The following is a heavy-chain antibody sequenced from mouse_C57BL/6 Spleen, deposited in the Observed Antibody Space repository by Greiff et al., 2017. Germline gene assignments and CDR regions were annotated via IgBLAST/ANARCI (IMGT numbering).Heavy chain of an antibody. D-gene: IGHD2-4*01. CDR2: ISNGGGST. CDR1: GFTFSDYY. V-gene: IGHV5-12*01. J-gene: IGHJ4*01. Sequence: EVKLVESGGGLVQPGGSLKLSCAASGFTFSDYYMYWVRQTPEKRLEWVAYISNGGGSTYYPDTVKGRFTISRDNAKNTLYLQMSRLKSEDTAMYYCARGDYDEEGYAMDYWGQGTSVTVSS. CDR3: ARGDYDEEGYAMDY.